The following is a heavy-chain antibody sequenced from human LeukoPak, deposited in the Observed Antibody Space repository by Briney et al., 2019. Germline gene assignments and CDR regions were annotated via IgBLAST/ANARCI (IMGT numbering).Heavy chain of an antibody. CDR2: IRGSGGSVGST. CDR3: AKGNWEGEYIFDS. Sequence: GGSLRLSCAASGFTFSSYAMSWVRQAPGKGLEWVSGIRGSGGSVGSTSYPDSVKGRFTISRDNSKNTLYLEMNSLRAEDTALYYCAKGNWEGEYIFDSWGQGTLVTVSS. D-gene: IGHD7-27*01. V-gene: IGHV3-23*01. J-gene: IGHJ4*02. CDR1: GFTFSSYA.